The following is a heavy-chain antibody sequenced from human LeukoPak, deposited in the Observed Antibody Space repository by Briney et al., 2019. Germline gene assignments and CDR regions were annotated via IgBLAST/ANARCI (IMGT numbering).Heavy chain of an antibody. Sequence: GGSLRLSCAASGFTFSNNGMNWVRQAPGKGLEWVSYISSSSSTIYSADSVKGRFTISRDNAKNSLCLEMNSLRAEDTAVYYCARVGYQLPTFDAFDFWGQGTMVTVSS. D-gene: IGHD2-2*01. CDR1: GFTFSNNG. J-gene: IGHJ3*01. V-gene: IGHV3-48*01. CDR2: ISSSSSTI. CDR3: ARVGYQLPTFDAFDF.